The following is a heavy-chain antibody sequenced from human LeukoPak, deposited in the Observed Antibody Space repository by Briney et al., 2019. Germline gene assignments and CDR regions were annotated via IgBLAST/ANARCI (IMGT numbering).Heavy chain of an antibody. Sequence: ASVKVSCKASGYTFTSYYMHWVRQAPGQGLEWMGIINPSGGSTSYAQKFQGRVTMTRDTSTSTVYMELSSLRSEDTAVYYCARERVDVLLWFGEPTDAFDIWGQGTKVTVSS. CDR1: GYTFTSYY. CDR2: INPSGGST. D-gene: IGHD3-10*01. CDR3: ARERVDVLLWFGEPTDAFDI. V-gene: IGHV1-46*01. J-gene: IGHJ3*02.